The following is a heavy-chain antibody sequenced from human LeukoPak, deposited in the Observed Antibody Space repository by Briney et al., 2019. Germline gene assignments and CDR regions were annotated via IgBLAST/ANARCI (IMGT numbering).Heavy chain of an antibody. Sequence: SETLSLTCTVSGGSISSSSYYWGWIRQPPGKGLEWIGSIYYSGSTYYNPSLKSRVTISVDTSKNQFSLKLSSVTAADTAVYYCARAWVDWFDPWGQGTLVTVSS. CDR1: GGSISSSSYY. D-gene: IGHD7-27*01. CDR3: ARAWVDWFDP. J-gene: IGHJ5*02. CDR2: IYYSGST. V-gene: IGHV4-39*07.